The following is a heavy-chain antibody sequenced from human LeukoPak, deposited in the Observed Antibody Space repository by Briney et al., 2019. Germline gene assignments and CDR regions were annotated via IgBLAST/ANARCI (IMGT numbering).Heavy chain of an antibody. Sequence: SETLSLTCTVSGGSISSSSYYWGWIRQPPGKGLEWTGSIYYSGSTYYNPSLKSRVTISVDTSKNQFSLKLSSVTAADTAVYYCARLEGSGWPYYHYYGMDVWGQGTTVTVSS. J-gene: IGHJ6*02. V-gene: IGHV4-39*01. CDR1: GGSISSSSYY. CDR2: IYYSGST. CDR3: ARLEGSGWPYYHYYGMDV. D-gene: IGHD6-19*01.